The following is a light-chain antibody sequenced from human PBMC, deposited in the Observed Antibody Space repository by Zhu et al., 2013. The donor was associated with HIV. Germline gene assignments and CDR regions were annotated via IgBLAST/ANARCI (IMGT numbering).Light chain of an antibody. V-gene: IGLV2-11*01. J-gene: IGLJ1*01. CDR1: NTDVGAYNY. CDR2: DVS. CDR3: CSYAGSSTYV. Sequence: QSALTQPRSVSGSPGQSVTISCTGTNTDVGAYNYVSWYQQHPGEAPKLKIYDVSERPSGVPDRFSGSKSGNTASLTISGLQAEDEADYYCCSYAGSSTYVFGTGTKVTVL.